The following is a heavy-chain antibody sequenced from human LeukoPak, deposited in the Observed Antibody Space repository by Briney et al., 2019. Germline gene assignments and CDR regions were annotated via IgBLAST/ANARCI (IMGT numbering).Heavy chain of an antibody. CDR3: ARGVGEATGPTEFDY. Sequence: SETLSLTCTASGGSISSYYLSWIRQPPGKGLEWIGYIYYSRSTNYNPSLKSRVTISLYTSKIQSSLKQISVTTADPAVYYCARGVGEATGPTEFDYWRQGTVVSVSS. D-gene: IGHD5-12*01. J-gene: IGHJ4*02. CDR2: IYYSRST. CDR1: GGSISSYY. V-gene: IGHV4-59*08.